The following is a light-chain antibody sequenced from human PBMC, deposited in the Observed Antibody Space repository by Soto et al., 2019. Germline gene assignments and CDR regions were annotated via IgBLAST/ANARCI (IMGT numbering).Light chain of an antibody. J-gene: IGKJ1*01. CDR2: DAS. CDR3: QQYNSYSQVT. Sequence: DIQMTQSPSTLSASVGDRVTITCRASQSISSWLAWYQQKPGKAPKLLIYDASSLESGVPSRFSGSGSGTEVTLTISSLQPDDFATYYCQQYNSYSQVTFGQGTKVDIK. V-gene: IGKV1-5*01. CDR1: QSISSW.